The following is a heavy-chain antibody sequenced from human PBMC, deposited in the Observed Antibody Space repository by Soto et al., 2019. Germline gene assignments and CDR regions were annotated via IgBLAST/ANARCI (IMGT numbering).Heavy chain of an antibody. CDR2: ISYVGSNK. CDR1: GFTFSSYG. D-gene: IGHD3-10*01. Sequence: QVQLVESGGGVVQPGRSLRLSCAASGFTFSSYGMHWVRQAPGKGLEWVAVISYVGSNKYYADSVKGRFTISRDNSKNTLYLQMNSLRAEDTAVYYCAKDQGWFGELLSYWGQGTLVTVSS. V-gene: IGHV3-30*18. CDR3: AKDQGWFGELLSY. J-gene: IGHJ4*02.